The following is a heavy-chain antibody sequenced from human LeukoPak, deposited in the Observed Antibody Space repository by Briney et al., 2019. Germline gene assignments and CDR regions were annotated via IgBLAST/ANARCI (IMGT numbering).Heavy chain of an antibody. D-gene: IGHD3-10*01. J-gene: IGHJ4*02. Sequence: SETLSLTCTVSGGSISSYYWSWIRQPPGEGLEWIGYTHYSGSTNYNPSLKSRVTISVDASKNQFSLKLSSVTAADTAVYYCARSIRGVAYSFDSWGQGTLVTVSS. V-gene: IGHV4-59*08. CDR1: GGSISSYY. CDR2: THYSGST. CDR3: ARSIRGVAYSFDS.